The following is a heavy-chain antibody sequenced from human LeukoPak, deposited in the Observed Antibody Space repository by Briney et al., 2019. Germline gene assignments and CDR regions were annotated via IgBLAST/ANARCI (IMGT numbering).Heavy chain of an antibody. V-gene: IGHV4-31*03. D-gene: IGHD3-22*01. CDR3: AARNYYDSSGYNFDY. Sequence: ASETLSLTCTVSGGSISSGGYYWGWIRQHRGKGLEWIGYIYYSGSTYYNPSLKSRVTISVDTSKNQFSLKLSSVTAADTAVYYCAARNYYDSSGYNFDYWGQGTLVTVSS. CDR2: IYYSGST. J-gene: IGHJ4*02. CDR1: GGSISSGGYY.